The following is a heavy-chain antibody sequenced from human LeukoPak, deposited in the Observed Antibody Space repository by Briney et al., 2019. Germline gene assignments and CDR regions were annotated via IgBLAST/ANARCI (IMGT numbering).Heavy chain of an antibody. D-gene: IGHD6-19*01. CDR1: GGSISSSSSY. J-gene: IGHJ6*03. V-gene: IGHV4-39*01. CDR2: IFHSGRT. CDR3: ARHQAGTSAHYYYYMDV. Sequence: PSETLSLTCTVSGGSISSSSSYWGWIRQPPGKGLEWIGHIFHSGRTSYNPSLMSRVTISVDTSKNQFSLKMNPVTAADTAVYYCARHQAGTSAHYYYYMDVWGKGTTVTISS.